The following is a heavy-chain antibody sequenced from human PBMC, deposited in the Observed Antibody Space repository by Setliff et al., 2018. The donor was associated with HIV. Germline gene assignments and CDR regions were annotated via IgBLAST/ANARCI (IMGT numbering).Heavy chain of an antibody. CDR2: IYYSGST. CDR1: GGSISSSNYY. Sequence: SETLSLTCTVSGGSISSSNYYWGWIRQPPGKGLEWIGSIYYSGSTYYNPSLKSRVTISVDTSKNQFSLKLSSVTAADTAVYYCARAEGNDFWSGYYYYYYMDAWGKGTTVTVSS. V-gene: IGHV4-39*07. D-gene: IGHD3-3*01. J-gene: IGHJ6*03. CDR3: ARAEGNDFWSGYYYYYYMDA.